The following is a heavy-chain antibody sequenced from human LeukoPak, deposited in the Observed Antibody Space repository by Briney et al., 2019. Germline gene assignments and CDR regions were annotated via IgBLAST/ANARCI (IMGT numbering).Heavy chain of an antibody. CDR3: ARNWSLYMDV. CDR1: GYTFTSYY. D-gene: IGHD3-3*01. J-gene: IGHJ6*03. V-gene: IGHV1-46*01. Sequence: ASVKVSCKASGYTFTSYYMHWVRQAPGQGLEWMGIINPSGGSTSYAQKFQGRVTMTRNTSISTAYMELSSLRSEDTAVYYCARNWSLYMDVWGKGTTVTISS. CDR2: INPSGGST.